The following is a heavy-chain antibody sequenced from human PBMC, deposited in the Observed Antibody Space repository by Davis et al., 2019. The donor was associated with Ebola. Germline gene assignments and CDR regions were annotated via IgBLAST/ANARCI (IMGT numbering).Heavy chain of an antibody. Sequence: SETLSLTCTVSGGSITSYYWTWIRQRPGKRLEWIGYIYHSGNTNYNPSLKSRVTISVDTSKNQFSLKLSSVTAADTAVYYCARGQVVWPRFDPWGQGTLVTVSS. CDR2: IYHSGNT. D-gene: IGHD2-15*01. CDR1: GGSITSYY. V-gene: IGHV4-59*12. J-gene: IGHJ5*02. CDR3: ARGQVVWPRFDP.